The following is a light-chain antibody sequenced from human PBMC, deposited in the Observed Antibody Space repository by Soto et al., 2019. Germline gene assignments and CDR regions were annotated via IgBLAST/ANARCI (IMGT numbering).Light chain of an antibody. V-gene: IGKV3-11*01. CDR1: QSVSSY. CDR3: QQRSNWPPT. Sequence: EIVLTQSPATLSLSPGERATLSCRASQSVSSYLAWYQQKPGQAPRLLIYDASNRATGIPAGFSGSGSRTDFTLTIRSLEPEDLAVYYCQQRSNWPPTFGQGLKVEIK. CDR2: DAS. J-gene: IGKJ1*01.